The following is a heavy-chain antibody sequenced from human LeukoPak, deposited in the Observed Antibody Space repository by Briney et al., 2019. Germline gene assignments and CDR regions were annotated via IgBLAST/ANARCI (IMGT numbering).Heavy chain of an antibody. CDR3: AKALWFGEFYYYYYGMDV. Sequence: PGGSLRLSCAASGFTFSSYGMHWVRQAPGKGLEWVAVISYDGSNKYYADSVKGRFTISRDNFKNTLYLQMNSLRAEDTAVYCCAKALWFGEFYYYYYGMDVWGQGTTVTVSS. J-gene: IGHJ6*02. V-gene: IGHV3-30*18. CDR1: GFTFSSYG. CDR2: ISYDGSNK. D-gene: IGHD3-10*01.